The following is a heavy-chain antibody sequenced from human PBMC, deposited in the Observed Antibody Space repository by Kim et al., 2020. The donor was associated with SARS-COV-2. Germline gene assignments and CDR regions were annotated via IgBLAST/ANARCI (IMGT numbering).Heavy chain of an antibody. CDR2: IYYSGIT. V-gene: IGHV4-39*01. CDR3: ARSRQQQLVFNYYYGMDV. CDR1: GGSISSSSYY. Sequence: SETLSLTCTVSGGSISSSSYYWGWIRQPPGKGLEWIGSIYYSGITYYNPSLKSRVTISVDTSKNQFSLKLSSVTAADTAVYCCARSRQQQLVFNYYYGMDVWGQGTTVTVSS. D-gene: IGHD6-13*01. J-gene: IGHJ6*02.